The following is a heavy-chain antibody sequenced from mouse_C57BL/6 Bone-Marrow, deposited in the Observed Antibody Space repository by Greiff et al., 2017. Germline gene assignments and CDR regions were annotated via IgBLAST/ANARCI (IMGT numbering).Heavy chain of an antibody. V-gene: IGHV2-5*01. CDR3: AKNGCAWYFDV. CDR1: GFSLPSYG. Sequence: QVQLQQSGPGLVQPSQSLSITCTVSGFSLPSYGVHWVRQSPGTGLEWLGVIWSGGSTDYNAAFMSRLSITKDNSKSQVFVQMNSLQADDTAIYYMAKNGCAWYFDVCGTGTTVTVSS. D-gene: IGHD2-2*01. CDR2: IWSGGST. J-gene: IGHJ1*03.